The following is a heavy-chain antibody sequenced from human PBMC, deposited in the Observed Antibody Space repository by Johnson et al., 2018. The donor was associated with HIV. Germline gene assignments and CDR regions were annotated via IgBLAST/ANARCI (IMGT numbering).Heavy chain of an antibody. Sequence: MLLVESVGGVVQPGRSLRLSCAASGFTFDDYGMSWVRQAPGKGLEWVSGINWNGGSTGYADSVKGRFTISRDNAKNSLYLQMNSLRAEETALYYCARDGPRGSYGAFDIWGQGTMVTVSS. CDR1: GFTFDDYG. V-gene: IGHV3-20*04. CDR3: ARDGPRGSYGAFDI. D-gene: IGHD1-26*01. CDR2: INWNGGST. J-gene: IGHJ3*02.